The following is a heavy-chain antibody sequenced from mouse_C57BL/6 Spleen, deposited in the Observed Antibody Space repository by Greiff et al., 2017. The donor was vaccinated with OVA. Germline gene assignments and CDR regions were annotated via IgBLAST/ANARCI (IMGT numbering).Heavy chain of an antibody. CDR3: ARDYDGYPYYFDY. Sequence: EVQLVESGGGLVKPGGSLKLSCAASGFTFSSYTMSWVRQTPEKRLEWVATISGGGGNTYYPDSVKGRFTISRDNAKNNLYLQMSSLRSEDTALYYCARDYDGYPYYFDYWGQGTTLTVSS. CDR2: ISGGGGNT. CDR1: GFTFSSYT. J-gene: IGHJ2*01. D-gene: IGHD2-3*01. V-gene: IGHV5-9*01.